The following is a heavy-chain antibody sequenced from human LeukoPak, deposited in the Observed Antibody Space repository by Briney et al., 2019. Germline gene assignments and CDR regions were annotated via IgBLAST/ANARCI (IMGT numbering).Heavy chain of an antibody. CDR1: GFTFSVFS. D-gene: IGHD2-2*01. J-gene: IGHJ6*02. CDR3: VKDRPCDTCMPMDA. CDR2: LGRTGEYT. Sequence: GGSQTLVCALCGFTFSVFSIRWARHAREGGLGWVACLGRTGEYTYYADSVKGRFTISRDNSKDTVSLQMNSLRVEDSAIYYCVKDRPCDTCMPMDAWGQGTTVT. V-gene: IGHV3-23*01.